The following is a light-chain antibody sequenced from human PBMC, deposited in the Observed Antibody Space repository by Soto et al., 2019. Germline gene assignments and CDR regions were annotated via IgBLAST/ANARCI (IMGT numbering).Light chain of an antibody. Sequence: DIQMTQSPSTLSASVGDRVTITCRASQSLSGRLAWYQQIPGKAPKLLIYEASSLESGVPSRFSGSGSGTEFTLTIRSLQPDDLATYYCQQYNTYSEMWTFGQGTKVDIK. CDR3: QQYNTYSEMWT. CDR2: EAS. V-gene: IGKV1-5*03. CDR1: QSLSGR. J-gene: IGKJ1*01.